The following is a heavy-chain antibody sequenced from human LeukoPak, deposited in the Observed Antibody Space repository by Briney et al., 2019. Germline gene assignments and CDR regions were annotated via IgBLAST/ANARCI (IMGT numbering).Heavy chain of an antibody. J-gene: IGHJ6*02. Sequence: GASLRLSCAASGFTFSSYAMIWVRQAPGKGLEWVSAIGGSGTSTFYADSVKGRFTISRENSKNTLYLQMNSLRAEDTAVYYCAKTSQGHPPYYCSMDVWGQGTTVTVSS. V-gene: IGHV3-23*01. CDR3: AKTSQGHPPYYCSMDV. CDR2: IGGSGTST. CDR1: GFTFSSYA.